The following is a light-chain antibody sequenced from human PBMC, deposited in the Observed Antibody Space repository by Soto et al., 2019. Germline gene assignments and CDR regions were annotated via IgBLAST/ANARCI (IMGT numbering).Light chain of an antibody. J-gene: IGKJ4*01. CDR3: LHYHDYPLT. CDR1: QGIRND. V-gene: IGKV1-6*01. CDR2: AAS. Sequence: AIEMTQSQSSLSAYEEDRVIISCGASQGIRNDLGWYQQKPGKAPKLLIYAASSLQSGVPSRFSGSGSGTDFILTISSLQPEDSATYYCLHYHDYPLTFGGGTKVDIK.